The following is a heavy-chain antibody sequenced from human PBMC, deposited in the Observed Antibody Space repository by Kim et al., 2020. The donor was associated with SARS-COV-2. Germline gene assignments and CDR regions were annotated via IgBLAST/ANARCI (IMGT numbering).Heavy chain of an antibody. CDR3: ARGYIVVVPAANNWFDP. V-gene: IGHV1-46*01. J-gene: IGHJ5*02. Sequence: ASVKVSCKASGYTFTSYYMHWVRQAPGQGLEWMGIINPSGGSTSYAQKFQGRVTMTRDTSTSTVYMELSSLRSEDTAVYYCARGYIVVVPAANNWFDPWGQGTLVTVSS. CDR2: INPSGGST. CDR1: GYTFTSYY. D-gene: IGHD2-2*01.